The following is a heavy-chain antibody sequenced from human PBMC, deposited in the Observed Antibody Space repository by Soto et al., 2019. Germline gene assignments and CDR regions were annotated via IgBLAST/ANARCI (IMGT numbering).Heavy chain of an antibody. J-gene: IGHJ4*02. V-gene: IGHV1-69*13. CDR1: GNTFSSYS. CDR2: IIPLLGTT. Sequence: SVKVSCKASGNTFSSYSFTWVRQAPGKGFELLGGIIPLLGTTDYAQKFQGRVNITVDESTTTVYMDLSGLTSEDTAMYYCARGYQPMLPFDFWGQGTLVTVSS. D-gene: IGHD2-2*01. CDR3: ARGYQPMLPFDF.